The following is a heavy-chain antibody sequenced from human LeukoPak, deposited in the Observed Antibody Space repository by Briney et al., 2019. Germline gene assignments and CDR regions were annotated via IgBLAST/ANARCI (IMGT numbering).Heavy chain of an antibody. V-gene: IGHV4-59*12. D-gene: IGHD6-13*01. CDR3: ARSSGADSSRLDY. CDR1: GGSISSYY. CDR2: IYYSGST. J-gene: IGHJ4*02. Sequence: SETLSLTCTVSGGSISSYYWSWIRQPPGKGLEWIGYIYYSGSTNYNPSLKSRVTISVDTSKNQFSLKLSSVTAADTAVYYCARSSGADSSRLDYWGQGTLVTVSS.